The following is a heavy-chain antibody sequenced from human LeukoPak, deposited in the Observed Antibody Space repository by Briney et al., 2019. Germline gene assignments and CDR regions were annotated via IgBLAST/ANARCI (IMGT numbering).Heavy chain of an antibody. Sequence: SVKVSCKASGGTFSSYAISWVRQAPGQGLEWMGGIIPIFGTANYAQKFQGRVTITADESTSTAYMELSSLRSEDTAVYYCARSEVRGVIDYYYYMDVWGKGTTVTVSS. CDR3: ARSEVRGVIDYYYYMDV. D-gene: IGHD3-10*01. V-gene: IGHV1-69*13. CDR2: IIPIFGTA. CDR1: GGTFSSYA. J-gene: IGHJ6*03.